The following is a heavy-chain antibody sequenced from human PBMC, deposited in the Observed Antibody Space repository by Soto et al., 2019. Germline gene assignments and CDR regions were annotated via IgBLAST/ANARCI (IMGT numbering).Heavy chain of an antibody. CDR1: GFTFSSYA. Sequence: EVQLLESGGGMVQPGGSLRLSCAASGFTFSSYAMSWVRQAPGKGLEWVSAISGSGGSTYYAYSVKGRFTLSRDNSKNTLDLQMNSRGAEDTAVYYCAKGVSPPNWQRGDAFDIWGQVTMVTVSS. J-gene: IGHJ3*02. V-gene: IGHV3-23*01. CDR3: AKGVSPPNWQRGDAFDI. D-gene: IGHD7-27*01. CDR2: ISGSGGST.